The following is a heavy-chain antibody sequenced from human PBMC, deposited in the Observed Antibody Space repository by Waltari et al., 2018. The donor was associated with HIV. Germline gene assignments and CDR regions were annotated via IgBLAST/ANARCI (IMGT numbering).Heavy chain of an antibody. CDR2: ISSTSFNI. Sequence: EEQLVESGGGLVHPGGSLKLSCAASGFSLGDSAMNWVRQAPGKGLEWIAYISSTSFNIKYADSVRGRFTISRDNTQNSLSLHMNNLIDEDTAKYFCARDTLNFFFGLDVWGHGTTVALSS. V-gene: IGHV3-48*02. CDR3: ARDTLNFFFGLDV. J-gene: IGHJ6*02. CDR1: GFSLGDSA.